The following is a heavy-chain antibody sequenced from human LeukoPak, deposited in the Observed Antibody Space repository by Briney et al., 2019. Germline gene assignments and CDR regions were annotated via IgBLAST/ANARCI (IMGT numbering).Heavy chain of an antibody. V-gene: IGHV3-11*03. Sequence: GGSLRLSCAASGFTFSDYYMSWIRQAPGKGLEWVSYISSSSSYTNYADSVKGRFTISRDNAKNSLYLQMNSLRAEDTAVYYCARAAGATTVPGPWDYYYGMDVWGQGTTVTVSS. D-gene: IGHD1-26*01. CDR2: ISSSSSYT. CDR3: ARAAGATTVPGPWDYYYGMDV. J-gene: IGHJ6*02. CDR1: GFTFSDYY.